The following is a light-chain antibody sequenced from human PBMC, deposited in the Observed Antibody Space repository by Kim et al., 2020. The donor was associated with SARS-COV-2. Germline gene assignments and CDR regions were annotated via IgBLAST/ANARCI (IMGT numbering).Light chain of an antibody. Sequence: DIQMTQSPSSLSASVGDRVTITCRASQSISRYLNWYQQKQGKAPELLIYAASSLQSGVPSRFSGSGSGTDFTLTISSLQPEDFASYYCHQSYNAPRTFGQGTKVDI. CDR2: AAS. J-gene: IGKJ1*01. CDR1: QSISRY. CDR3: HQSYNAPRT. V-gene: IGKV1-39*01.